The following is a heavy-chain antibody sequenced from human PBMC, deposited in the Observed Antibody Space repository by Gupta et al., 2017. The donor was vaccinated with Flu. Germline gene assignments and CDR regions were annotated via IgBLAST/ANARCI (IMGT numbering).Heavy chain of an antibody. D-gene: IGHD2-21*01. J-gene: IGHJ2*01. CDR2: ITWNSGSI. CDR3: ARNQKYHMWNWYFDL. V-gene: IGHV3-9*01. CDR1: GFTFDEYA. Sequence: EVQLVESGGDLVQPGRSLRLSCAASGFTFDEYAMHWVRQLPGKGLEWVSAITWNSGSIAYADSVKGRFIISRDNAKNSLYLQMNSPRTEDTALYYCARNQKYHMWNWYFDLWGRGTLVTVSS.